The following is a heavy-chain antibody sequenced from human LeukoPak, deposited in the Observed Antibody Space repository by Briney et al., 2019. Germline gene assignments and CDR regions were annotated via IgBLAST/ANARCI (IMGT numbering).Heavy chain of an antibody. CDR1: GGSISSSSYY. CDR2: IYYSGST. J-gene: IGHJ4*02. Sequence: SETLSLTCTVSGGSISSSSYYWGWIRQPPGKGLEWIGSIYYSGSTYYNPSLKSRVTISVDTSKNQFSLKLSSVTAADTAVYYCARHSNYYDSSGYRFDYWGQGTLVTVSS. D-gene: IGHD3-22*01. V-gene: IGHV4-39*01. CDR3: ARHSNYYDSSGYRFDY.